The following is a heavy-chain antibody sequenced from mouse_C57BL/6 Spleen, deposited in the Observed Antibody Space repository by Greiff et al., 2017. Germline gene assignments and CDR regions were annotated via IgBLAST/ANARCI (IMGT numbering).Heavy chain of an antibody. D-gene: IGHD1-1*01. V-gene: IGHV1-52*01. J-gene: IGHJ3*01. Sequence: VKLKQPGAELVRPGSSVKLSCKASGYTFTSYWMHWVKQRPIQGLEWIGNINPSDSETHYNQKFKDKATLTVDKSSSTAYMQLSSLTSEDSAVYDWARGTTVGAPVAYWGQGTLVTVSA. CDR2: INPSDSET. CDR1: GYTFTSYW. CDR3: ARGTTVGAPVAY.